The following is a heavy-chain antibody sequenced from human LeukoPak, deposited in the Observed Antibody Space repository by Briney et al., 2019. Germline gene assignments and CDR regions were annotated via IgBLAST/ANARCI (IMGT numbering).Heavy chain of an antibody. CDR1: GFTFSASD. CDR3: TTYISGHY. CDR2: IGSQYKSYAT. D-gene: IGHD6-19*01. J-gene: IGHJ4*02. V-gene: IGHV3-73*01. Sequence: GGSLRLSCAASGFTFSASDIHWVRQASGKGLEWVGRIGSQYKSYATAYAESVRGRFTISRDVSKNTAYLQMNSLKTEDTALYYCTTYISGHYWGQGTLVTVSS.